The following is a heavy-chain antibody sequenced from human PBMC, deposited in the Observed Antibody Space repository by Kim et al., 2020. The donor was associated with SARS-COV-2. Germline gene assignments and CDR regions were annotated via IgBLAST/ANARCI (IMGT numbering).Heavy chain of an antibody. D-gene: IGHD3-10*01. CDR1: GYTFTSYG. CDR3: ARGRRLYGSGSYLGWFDP. V-gene: IGHV1-18*01. CDR2: ISAYNGNT. Sequence: ASVKVSCKASGYTFTSYGISWVRQAPGQGLEWMGWISAYNGNTNYAQKLQGRVTMTTDTSTSTAYMELRSLRSDDTAVYYCARGRRLYGSGSYLGWFDPWGQGTLVTVSS. J-gene: IGHJ5*02.